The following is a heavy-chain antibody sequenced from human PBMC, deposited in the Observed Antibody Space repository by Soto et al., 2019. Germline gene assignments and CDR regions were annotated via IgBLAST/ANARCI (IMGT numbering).Heavy chain of an antibody. CDR1: GYTFTTYY. V-gene: IGHV1-46*01. Sequence: QVQLVQSGAEVKKPGASVKVSCKASGYTFTTYYIHWVRQAPGQGLEWVGIINPSGGSTSFAQKFQGRVSMTRDTSTSTVNMELSSLRSEDTAVYYCARGDALRFSESLQILYYSDYWGQGTLVTVSS. D-gene: IGHD3-3*01. CDR3: ARGDALRFSESLQILYYSDY. J-gene: IGHJ4*02. CDR2: INPSGGST.